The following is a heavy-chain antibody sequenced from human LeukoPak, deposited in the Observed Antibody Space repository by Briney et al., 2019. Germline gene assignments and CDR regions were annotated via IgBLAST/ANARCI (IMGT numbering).Heavy chain of an antibody. Sequence: GGSLRLSCAASGFTFSSYSMNWVRQAPGKGLEWVSSISSSSSYVYYADSVKGRFTISRDNAKNSLYLQMNSLRVEDTAVYYCARELVEIAAAATDYWGQGTLVTVSS. V-gene: IGHV3-21*01. CDR2: ISSSSSYV. CDR3: ARELVEIAAAATDY. CDR1: GFTFSSYS. J-gene: IGHJ4*02. D-gene: IGHD6-13*01.